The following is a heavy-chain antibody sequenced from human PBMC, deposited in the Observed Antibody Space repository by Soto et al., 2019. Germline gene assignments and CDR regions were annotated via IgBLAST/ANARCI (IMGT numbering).Heavy chain of an antibody. CDR1: ESMFGSCG. CDR2: IWYDGSIK. Sequence: ESGGGVVQPGRSLRLSCVASESMFGSCGMYWVRQAPGKGLEWVAVIWYDGSIKHYADSVKGRFTISRDNSKNTLQLQMNSLRAEDTAVYYCARVSSDYYGMDVWGQGTAVIVSS. D-gene: IGHD3-22*01. J-gene: IGHJ6*02. V-gene: IGHV3-33*01. CDR3: ARVSSDYYGMDV.